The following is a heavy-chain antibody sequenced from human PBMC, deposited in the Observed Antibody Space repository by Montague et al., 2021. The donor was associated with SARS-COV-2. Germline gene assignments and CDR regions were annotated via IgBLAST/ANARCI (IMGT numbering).Heavy chain of an antibody. D-gene: IGHD1-1*01. J-gene: IGHJ4*02. V-gene: IGHV4-4*02. CDR2: IYHSGTT. CDR1: GGSVSSDNW. Sequence: SETLSLTCTVSGGSVSSDNWWTWVRQPPGKGLEWIGEIYHSGTTNYNPSLQSQVTISIDTSKNQFSLKLTSVTAADTAVYYCARGAPGYWGQGTLVTVSS. CDR3: ARGAPGY.